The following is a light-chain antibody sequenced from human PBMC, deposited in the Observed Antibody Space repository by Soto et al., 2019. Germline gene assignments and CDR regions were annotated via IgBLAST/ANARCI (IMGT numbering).Light chain of an antibody. CDR3: VLLYGGAWV. V-gene: IGLV7-43*01. CDR2: RTS. CDR1: TGAVTSDYY. J-gene: IGLJ7*01. Sequence: QAVVTQESSLTVSPGGTVTLTCALTTGAVTSDYYPNWFQRRPGQALRTLIYRTSNKHSWTPARFSGSLLGGKAALTLSGVQPEDEADYYCVLLYGGAWVFGGGTQLTVL.